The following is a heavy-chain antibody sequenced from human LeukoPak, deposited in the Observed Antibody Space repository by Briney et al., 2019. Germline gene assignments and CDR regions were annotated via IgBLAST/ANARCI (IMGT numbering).Heavy chain of an antibody. V-gene: IGHV5-10-1*01. CDR3: ARQKATVTPSFDY. CDR2: IDPSESYT. D-gene: IGHD4-17*01. Sequence: GESLRISCKGSGYSITSYWISWVRQMPGKGLEWVGRIDPSESYTNYSPSVQGHVTISADKTISTAYLQLSSLKASDSAIYYCARQKATVTPSFDYWGQGTLVTVSP. CDR1: GYSITSYW. J-gene: IGHJ4*02.